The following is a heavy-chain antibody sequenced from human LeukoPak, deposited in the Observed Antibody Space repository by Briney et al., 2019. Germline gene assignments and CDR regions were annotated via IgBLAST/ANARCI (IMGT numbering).Heavy chain of an antibody. Sequence: SETLSLTCAVYGGSFSGYYWSWIRQPPGKGLEWVGEINHSGSTNYNPSLKSRVTISVDTSKDQFSLKLSSVTAADTAVYYWARGRYCSSTSCYRFRFDPWGQGTLVTVSS. V-gene: IGHV4-34*01. J-gene: IGHJ5*02. D-gene: IGHD2-2*01. CDR2: INHSGST. CDR1: GGSFSGYY. CDR3: ARGRYCSSTSCYRFRFDP.